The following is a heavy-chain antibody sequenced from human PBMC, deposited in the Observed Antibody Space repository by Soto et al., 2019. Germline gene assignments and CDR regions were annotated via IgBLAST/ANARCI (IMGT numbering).Heavy chain of an antibody. CDR3: AGGSHYGDYDY. J-gene: IGHJ4*02. D-gene: IGHD4-17*01. Sequence: SETLSLTCAVYGGSFSGYYWSWIRQPPGKGLEGIGEINHSGSTNYNPSLKSRVTISVDTSKNQFSLKLSSVTAADTAVYYCAGGSHYGDYDYWGQGTLVT. CDR2: INHSGST. V-gene: IGHV4-34*01. CDR1: GGSFSGYY.